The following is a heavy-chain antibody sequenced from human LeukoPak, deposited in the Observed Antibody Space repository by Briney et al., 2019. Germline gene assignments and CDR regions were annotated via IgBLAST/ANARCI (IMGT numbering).Heavy chain of an antibody. Sequence: PGGSLRLSCAASGFTFSSYSMNWVRQAPGKGLEWVGRTRNKARSYTTEYAASVKGRFTISRDDSKNSVYLQMNSLKTEDTAVYYCARTDTSSYAVDIWGQGTMVTVSS. CDR2: TRNKARSYTT. D-gene: IGHD6-13*01. V-gene: IGHV3-72*01. CDR3: ARTDTSSYAVDI. J-gene: IGHJ3*02. CDR1: GFTFSSYS.